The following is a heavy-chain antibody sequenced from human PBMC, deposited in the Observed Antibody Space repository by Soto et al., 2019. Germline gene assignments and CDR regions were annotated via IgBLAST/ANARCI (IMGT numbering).Heavy chain of an antibody. CDR2: IYLVDSDT. V-gene: IGHV5-51*01. J-gene: IGHJ3*02. CDR1: GGTFSSYW. D-gene: IGHD3-22*01. CDR3: ARSSGYYAFDI. Sequence: KVSCKASGGTFSSYWIGWVRQMPGKGLEWLWIIYLVDSDTRYSPSFQGQVTISADKSISTAYLQWSSLKASDTAMYYCARSSGYYAFDIWGQGTMVTVSS.